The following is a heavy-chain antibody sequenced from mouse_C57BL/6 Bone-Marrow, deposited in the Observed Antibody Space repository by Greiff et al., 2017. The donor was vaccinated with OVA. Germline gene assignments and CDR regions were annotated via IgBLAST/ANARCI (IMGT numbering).Heavy chain of an antibody. CDR2: ISSGGSYT. D-gene: IGHD1-1*01. V-gene: IGHV5-6*02. CDR3: ARQGITTVSHY. CDR1: GFTFSSYG. J-gene: IGHJ2*01. Sequence: DVKLVESGGDLVKPGGSLKLSCAASGFTFSSYGMSWVRQTPDKRLEWVATISSGGSYTYYPDSVKGRFTISRDNAKNTLYLQMSSLKSEDTAMYYCARQGITTVSHYWGQGTTLTVSS.